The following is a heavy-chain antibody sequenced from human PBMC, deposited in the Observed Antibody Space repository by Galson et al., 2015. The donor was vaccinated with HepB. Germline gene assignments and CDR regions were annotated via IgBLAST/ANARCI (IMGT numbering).Heavy chain of an antibody. V-gene: IGHV1-18*01. Sequence: SVKVSCKASGYTFTSYGISWVRQAPGQGLEWMGWISAYNGNTNYAQKLQGRVTMTTDTSTSTAYMELRSLRSDDTAVYYCARFNWWELQTYYFDYWGQGTLVTVSS. J-gene: IGHJ4*02. CDR1: GYTFTSYG. D-gene: IGHD1-26*01. CDR2: ISAYNGNT. CDR3: ARFNWWELQTYYFDY.